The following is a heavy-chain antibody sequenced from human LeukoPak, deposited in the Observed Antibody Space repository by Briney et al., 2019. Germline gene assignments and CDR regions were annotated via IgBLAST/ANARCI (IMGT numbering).Heavy chain of an antibody. CDR2: IYYSGST. V-gene: IGHV4-39*07. J-gene: IGHJ4*02. CDR1: GGSISSSSYY. D-gene: IGHD4-17*01. CDR3: ASHSETRYGDSPIY. Sequence: SETLSLTCTVSGGSISSSSYYWGWIRQPPGKGLEWIGSIYYSGSTCYNPSLKSRVTISVDTSKNQLSLKLSSVTAADTAVYYCASHSETRYGDSPIYWGQGTLVTVSS.